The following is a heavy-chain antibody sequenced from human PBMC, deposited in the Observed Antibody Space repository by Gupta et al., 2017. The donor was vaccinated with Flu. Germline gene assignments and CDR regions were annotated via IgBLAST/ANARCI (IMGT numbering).Heavy chain of an antibody. J-gene: IGHJ4*02. Sequence: PGQGLEWMGRINPNSGGTKYAQNFQGRVTMTRDTSINTAYMELSRLKSDDTAVYYCARVSYCSTTSCFQPFDFWGQGSLVTVSS. CDR2: INPNSGGT. D-gene: IGHD2-2*01. CDR3: ARVSYCSTTSCFQPFDF. V-gene: IGHV1-2*06.